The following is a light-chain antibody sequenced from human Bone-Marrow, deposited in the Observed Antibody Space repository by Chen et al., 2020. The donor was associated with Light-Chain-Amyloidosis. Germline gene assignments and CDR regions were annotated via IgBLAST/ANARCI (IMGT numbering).Light chain of an antibody. CDR2: EVT. V-gene: IGLV2-14*01. Sequence: SALTQPAAVSGSPGQSITISCTGTSSDVGGDNHVSWYQQHPEKAPKLMIYEVTNRPSWVPDLFSGSKSDNTASLTIAGLQTEDEADYFCSSYTITNTLVFGSGTRVTVL. J-gene: IGLJ1*01. CDR3: SSYTITNTLV. CDR1: SSDVGGDNH.